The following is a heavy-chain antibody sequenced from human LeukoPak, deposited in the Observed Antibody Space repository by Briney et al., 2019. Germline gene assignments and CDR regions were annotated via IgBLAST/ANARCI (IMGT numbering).Heavy chain of an antibody. CDR2: IYSGGST. CDR3: ARGDYDFWSGYSN. D-gene: IGHD3-3*01. J-gene: IGHJ4*02. V-gene: IGHV3-53*01. Sequence: PGGSLRLSCAASGFTVSSNYMSWVRQAPGKGLEWVSVIYSGGSTYYADSVKGRFTISRDNAKNSLYLQMNSLRAEDTAVYYCARGDYDFWSGYSNWGQGTLVTVSS. CDR1: GFTVSSNY.